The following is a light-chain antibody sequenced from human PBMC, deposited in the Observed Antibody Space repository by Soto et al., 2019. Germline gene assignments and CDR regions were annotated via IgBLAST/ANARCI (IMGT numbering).Light chain of an antibody. CDR3: CSYAHRSPPLYV. V-gene: IGLV2-11*01. Sequence: QSVLTQPRSVPGSPGQSVTISCTGTTSDVGGYNYVSWYQQHSGKAPKLMIYDVTKRPSGVPDRFSGSKSGNTASLTISGLQAEDEADYYCCSYAHRSPPLYVFGTGTKLTVL. J-gene: IGLJ1*01. CDR1: TSDVGGYNY. CDR2: DVT.